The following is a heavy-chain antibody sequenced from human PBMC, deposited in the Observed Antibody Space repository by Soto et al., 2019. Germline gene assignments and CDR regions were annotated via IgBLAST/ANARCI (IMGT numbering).Heavy chain of an antibody. D-gene: IGHD3-16*01. CDR2: MYYNVKI. J-gene: IGHJ5*02. CDR3: ASGGNWCDR. Sequence: PSETLSLTCTVSGGTISNYYWTWVRQSPEKGLEWIGYMYYNVKINYNPSLKSRVTISINTSKNQFSLTLKSVTAADTAVYYCASGGNWCDRWRKGVLVTVSA. V-gene: IGHV4-59*01. CDR1: GGTISNYY.